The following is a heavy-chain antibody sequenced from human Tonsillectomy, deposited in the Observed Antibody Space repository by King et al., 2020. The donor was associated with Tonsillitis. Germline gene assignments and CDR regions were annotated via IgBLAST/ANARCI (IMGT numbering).Heavy chain of an antibody. CDR3: ASNMVVVGAADYYFYGMDV. CDR2: IIPIFGTA. J-gene: IGHJ6*02. CDR1: GGTFSSYA. Sequence: QLVQSGAEVKKPGSSVKVSCKASGGTFSSYAISWVRQAPGQGLEWMGGIIPIFGTANYAQKFQGRVTITADESTSTAYMELSSLRSEDTAVYYCASNMVVVGAADYYFYGMDVWGQGTTVTVS. D-gene: IGHD2-15*01. V-gene: IGHV1-69*01.